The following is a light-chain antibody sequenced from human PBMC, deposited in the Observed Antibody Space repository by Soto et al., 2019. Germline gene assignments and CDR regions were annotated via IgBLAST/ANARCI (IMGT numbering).Light chain of an antibody. CDR1: QSISSY. J-gene: IGKJ1*01. CDR3: QQSYSTPRT. CDR2: AAS. V-gene: IGKV1-39*01. Sequence: DIQITQSPSSLSASVERRVTIPCRASQSISSYLNWYQQKPGKAPKLLIYAASSLQSGVPSRFSGSGSGTDFTLTISSMQPEDFANYYCQQSYSTPRTFGQGTKVDIK.